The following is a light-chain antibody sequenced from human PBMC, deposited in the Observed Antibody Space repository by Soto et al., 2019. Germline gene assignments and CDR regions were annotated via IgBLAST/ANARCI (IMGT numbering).Light chain of an antibody. CDR1: SSDVGTYNY. CDR2: DVS. V-gene: IGLV2-14*01. Sequence: QSALTQPASVSGSPGQSITISCTGTSSDVGTYNYVSWYQHRPGKAPKLMIYDVSYRPSGVSNRFSGSKSANTASLTISGLQAEDEAAYYCSSYTTSNTQVFGGGTKLTVL. J-gene: IGLJ3*02. CDR3: SSYTTSNTQV.